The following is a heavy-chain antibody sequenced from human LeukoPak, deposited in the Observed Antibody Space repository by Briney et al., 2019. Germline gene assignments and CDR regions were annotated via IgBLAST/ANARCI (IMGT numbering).Heavy chain of an antibody. CDR3: ARLDSGNHGNIPH. CDR1: GGSISSSSYY. D-gene: IGHD1-26*01. Sequence: SETLSLTCTVSGGSISSSSYYWGWIRQPPGKGLEWIGYIYYSGTTRYNPSLKSRVTISVETSKNQFSLNLSTVTAAVTAMYYCARLDSGNHGNIPHWGQGTLVTVSS. J-gene: IGHJ1*01. CDR2: IYYSGTT. V-gene: IGHV4-61*05.